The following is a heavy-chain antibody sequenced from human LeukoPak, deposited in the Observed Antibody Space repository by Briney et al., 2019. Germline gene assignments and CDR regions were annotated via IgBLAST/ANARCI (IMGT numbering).Heavy chain of an antibody. D-gene: IGHD6-6*01. Sequence: PGGSLRLPCAASGYTFTGYYMHWVRQAPGQGLEWMGWINPNSGGTNYAQKFQGRVTMTRDTSISTAYMELSRLRSDDTAVYYCAKAGLVRGGALDSWGQGTLVTVSS. J-gene: IGHJ4*02. CDR3: AKAGLVRGGALDS. V-gene: IGHV1-2*02. CDR2: INPNSGGT. CDR1: GYTFTGYY.